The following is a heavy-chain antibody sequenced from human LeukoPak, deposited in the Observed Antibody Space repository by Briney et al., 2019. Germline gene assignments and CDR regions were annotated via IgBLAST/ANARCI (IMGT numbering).Heavy chain of an antibody. Sequence: SGGSLRLSCAASGFTFSDYEMNWVRQAPGKGLEWVSYISTRGSTIYYADSVKGRFTISRDNAKNSLYLQMNSLRAEDTAVYYCARDSHYDYVWGNYRSSYFDYWGQGTLVTVSS. V-gene: IGHV3-48*03. D-gene: IGHD3-16*02. CDR3: ARDSHYDYVWGNYRSSYFDY. CDR1: GFTFSDYE. CDR2: ISTRGSTI. J-gene: IGHJ4*02.